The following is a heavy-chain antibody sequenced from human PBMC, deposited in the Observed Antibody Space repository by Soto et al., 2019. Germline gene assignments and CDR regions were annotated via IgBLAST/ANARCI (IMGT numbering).Heavy chain of an antibody. D-gene: IGHD3-16*01. V-gene: IGHV1-18*01. CDR2: ISPYTGNT. J-gene: IGHJ6*02. CDR1: GYIFVNYG. CDR3: VMVDNYVTPTPQDV. Sequence: QVELVQYGDEVKKPGASVRVSCKASGYIFVNYGIAWVRQAPGQGLEWMGWISPYTGNTHSATKVQGRLTMTTDTSTSTAYMDLGSLTSDDTAVYYCVMVDNYVTPTPQDVWGQGNTVTVSS.